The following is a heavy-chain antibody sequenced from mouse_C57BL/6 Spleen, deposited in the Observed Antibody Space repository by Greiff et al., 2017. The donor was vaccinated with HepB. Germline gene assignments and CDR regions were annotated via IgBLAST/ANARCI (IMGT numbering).Heavy chain of an antibody. J-gene: IGHJ4*01. Sequence: QVQLQQPGAELVMPGASVKLSCKASGYTFTSYWMHWVKQRPGQGLEWIGEIDPSDSYTNYNQKFKGKSTLTVDKSTSTAYMQLSSLTSEDSAVCYCARGGLRYAMDYWGQGTSVTVSS. V-gene: IGHV1-69*01. CDR2: IDPSDSYT. D-gene: IGHD2-4*01. CDR3: ARGGLRYAMDY. CDR1: GYTFTSYW.